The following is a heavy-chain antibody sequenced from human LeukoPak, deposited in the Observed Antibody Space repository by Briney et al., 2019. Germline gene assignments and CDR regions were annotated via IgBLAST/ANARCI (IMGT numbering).Heavy chain of an antibody. Sequence: PGGSLRLSCAASGFTFSDYYMSWIRQAPGKGLEWVSYIRSSSGHTEYADSVKRRFTISRDNAKNSLYLQMNSLRGEDTAVYYCARDMGYCSSSNCYTYYLDYWGQGTLVTVSS. J-gene: IGHJ4*02. CDR1: GFTFSDYY. D-gene: IGHD2-2*01. CDR3: ARDMGYCSSSNCYTYYLDY. V-gene: IGHV3-11*06. CDR2: IRSSSGHT.